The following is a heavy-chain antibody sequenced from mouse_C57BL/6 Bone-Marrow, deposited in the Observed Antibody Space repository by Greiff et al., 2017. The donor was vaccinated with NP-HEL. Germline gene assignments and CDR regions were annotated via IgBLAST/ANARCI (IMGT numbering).Heavy chain of an antibody. CDR1: GYSITSGYY. Sequence: EVQLQQSGPGLVKPSQSLSLTCSVTGYSITSGYYWNWIRQFPGNKLEWMGYISYDGSNNYNPSLKNRISITRDTSKNQFFLKLNSVTTEDTATDYCARDRNWDRYYYAMDYWGQGTSVTVSS. D-gene: IGHD4-1*01. J-gene: IGHJ4*01. V-gene: IGHV3-6*01. CDR2: ISYDGSN. CDR3: ARDRNWDRYYYAMDY.